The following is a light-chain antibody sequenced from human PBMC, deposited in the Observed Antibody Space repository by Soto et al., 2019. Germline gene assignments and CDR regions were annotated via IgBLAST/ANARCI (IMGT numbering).Light chain of an antibody. CDR1: QSVDWY. CDR3: QQRSNWPPST. V-gene: IGKV3-11*01. CDR2: DAL. Sequence: EIVLTQSPATLYLSPGDRATLSCRASQSVDWYVAWYQQKPGQAPRLLIYDALKRATGTPDRFSGSGSGTDFTLTISRLDPEDFAVYYCQQRSNWPPSTFGPGTKVDLK. J-gene: IGKJ3*01.